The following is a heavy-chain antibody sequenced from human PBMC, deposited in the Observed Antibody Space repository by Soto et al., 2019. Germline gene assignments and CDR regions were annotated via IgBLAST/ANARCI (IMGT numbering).Heavy chain of an antibody. CDR2: ITPNSGDT. CDR3: VRWCYGSNSLEF. V-gene: IGHV1-2*06. Sequence: GASVKVSCKTSGYIFTGYFIHWVRQTPGQGLQWMGRITPNSGDTTYGQTFQGRVTFTRDTSTSTAYMELSGLGSDDTALYYCVRWCYGSNSLEFWGQGTLVTVSS. D-gene: IGHD4-17*01. CDR1: GYIFTGYF. J-gene: IGHJ4*03.